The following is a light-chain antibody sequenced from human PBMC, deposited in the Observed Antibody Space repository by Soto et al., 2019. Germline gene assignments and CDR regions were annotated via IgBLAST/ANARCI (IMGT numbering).Light chain of an antibody. CDR1: SSDVGAYKY. V-gene: IGLV2-14*01. Sequence: QSVLTQPASVSGSPGQSSTISCTGTSSDVGAYKYVSWYQQHPGKAPKLMIYEVSNRPSGVSNRFSGSKSGNTASLTISGLQAEDGADYYCSSYTSTSTVIFGGGTKLTVL. J-gene: IGLJ2*01. CDR3: SSYTSTSTVI. CDR2: EVS.